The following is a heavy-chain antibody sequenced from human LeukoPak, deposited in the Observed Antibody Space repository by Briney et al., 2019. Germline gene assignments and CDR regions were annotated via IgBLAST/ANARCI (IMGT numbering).Heavy chain of an antibody. CDR1: GGTIRSYY. V-gene: IGHV4-59*12. CDR3: ASVGYCSSTSCYDY. J-gene: IGHJ4*02. D-gene: IGHD2-2*01. Sequence: PSETLSLTCTVSGGTIRSYYWSWVRQPPGKGLEWIGYIYHSGSTSYNPSLKSRVTISVDTSKNQFSLKLSSVTAADTAVYYCASVGYCSSTSCYDYWGQGTLVTVSS. CDR2: IYHSGST.